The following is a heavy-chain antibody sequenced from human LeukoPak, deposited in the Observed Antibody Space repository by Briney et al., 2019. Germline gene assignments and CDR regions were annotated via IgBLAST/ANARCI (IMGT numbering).Heavy chain of an antibody. V-gene: IGHV4-39*07. CDR3: AREDPEAIVGPDY. J-gene: IGHJ4*02. CDR2: IYYSGST. D-gene: IGHD1-26*01. Sequence: SETLSLTCTVSGGSISSSSYYWGWIRQPPGKGLEWIGSIYYSGSTYYNPSLKSRVTISVDTSKNQFSLKLSSVTAADTAVYYCAREDPEAIVGPDYWGQGTLVTVSS. CDR1: GGSISSSSYY.